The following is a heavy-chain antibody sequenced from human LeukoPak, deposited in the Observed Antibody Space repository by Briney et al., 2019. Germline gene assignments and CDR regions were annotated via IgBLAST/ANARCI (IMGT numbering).Heavy chain of an antibody. D-gene: IGHD4-17*01. CDR1: GYSISSGYY. V-gene: IGHV4-38-2*02. CDR2: IDHSGST. CDR3: ARVPTVTFFDY. Sequence: PSETLSLTCTVSGYSISSGYYWGWIRQPPGKGLEWTGSIDHSGSTYYNPSLKSRITISVDTSKNQFSLKLSSVTAADTAVYYCARVPTVTFFDYWGQGTLVTVSS. J-gene: IGHJ4*02.